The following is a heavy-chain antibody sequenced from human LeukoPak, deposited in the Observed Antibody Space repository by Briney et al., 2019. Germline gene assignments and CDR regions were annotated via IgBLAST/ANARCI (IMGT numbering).Heavy chain of an antibody. V-gene: IGHV5-51*01. CDR1: GYSFTSYW. CDR3: ATGYCSRKDYYYYYGMDV. D-gene: IGHD2-2*01. CDR2: IYPGDSDT. Sequence: GESLKISCKGSGYSFTSYWIGWVRQMPGKGLEWMGIIYPGDSDTRYSPSFQGQVTISADKSISTAYLQWSSLKASDTAMHYCATGYCSRKDYYYYYGMDVWGQGTTVTVSS. J-gene: IGHJ6*02.